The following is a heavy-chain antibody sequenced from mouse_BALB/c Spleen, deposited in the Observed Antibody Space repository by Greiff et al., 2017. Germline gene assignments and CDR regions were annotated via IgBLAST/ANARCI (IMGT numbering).Heavy chain of an antibody. CDR3: ARRSMVTTIDYYYAMDY. D-gene: IGHD2-10*02. CDR2: ISSGGSYT. Sequence: EVKLVESGGDLVKPGGSLKLSCAASGFTFSSYGMSWVRQTPDKRLEWVATISSGGSYTYYPDSVKGRFTISRDNAKNTLYLQMSSLKSEDTAMYYCARRSMVTTIDYYYAMDYWGQGTSVTVSS. V-gene: IGHV5-6*02. CDR1: GFTFSSYG. J-gene: IGHJ4*01.